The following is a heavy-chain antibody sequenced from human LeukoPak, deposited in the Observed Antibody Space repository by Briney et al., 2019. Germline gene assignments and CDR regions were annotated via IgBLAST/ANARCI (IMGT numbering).Heavy chain of an antibody. Sequence: GGSLRLSCAASGFTFSSYGMHWVRQAPGKGLEWVAFIRYDGSNKYYADSVKGRFTISRDNSKNTLYLQMNSLRPEDTAVYYCAKGNYYDSSAYNYFDYWGQGTLVTVSS. CDR2: IRYDGSNK. D-gene: IGHD3-22*01. CDR3: AKGNYYDSSAYNYFDY. CDR1: GFTFSSYG. V-gene: IGHV3-30*02. J-gene: IGHJ4*02.